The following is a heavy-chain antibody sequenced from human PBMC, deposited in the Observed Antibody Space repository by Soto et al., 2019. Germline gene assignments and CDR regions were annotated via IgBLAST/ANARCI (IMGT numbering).Heavy chain of an antibody. CDR3: AKLRTITTGASDF. CDR2: LGGGGGST. CDR1: VFTFSSYA. V-gene: IGHV3-23*01. Sequence: EVQLLESGGGLVQPGGSLRLSCAASVFTFSSYAMSWVRQAPGKGLEWVSALGGGGGSTYYADSVKGRFTISRDNSKNTLYLEMNSLRAEDTAIYYCAKLRTITTGASDFWCQGTLVTVSS. J-gene: IGHJ4*02. D-gene: IGHD1-1*01.